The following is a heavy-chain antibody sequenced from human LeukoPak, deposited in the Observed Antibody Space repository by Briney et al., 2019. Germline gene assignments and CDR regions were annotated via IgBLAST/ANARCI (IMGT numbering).Heavy chain of an antibody. J-gene: IGHJ4*02. CDR2: ISGSGGST. D-gene: IGHD3-16*02. Sequence: GGSLRLSCAASGFTFSSYAMSWVRQAPGKGLEWVSAISGSGGSTYYADSVKGRFTISRDSSKNTLYLQMNSLKTEDTAVYYCLSAGGLLDYWGQGTLVTVSS. V-gene: IGHV3-23*01. CDR3: LSAGGLLDY. CDR1: GFTFSSYA.